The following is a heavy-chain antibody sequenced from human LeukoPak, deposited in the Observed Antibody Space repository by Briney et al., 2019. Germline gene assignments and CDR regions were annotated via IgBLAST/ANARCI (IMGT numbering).Heavy chain of an antibody. D-gene: IGHD3-3*01. Sequence: GGSLRLSCAASGFTFSSYSMYWVRQAPGKGLEWVSSISSSSSYIYYADSVKGRFTISRDNAKNSLYLQMNSLRAEDTAVYYCARRDVLEWLMDYWGQGTLVTVSS. CDR2: ISSSSSYI. V-gene: IGHV3-21*01. CDR3: ARRDVLEWLMDY. CDR1: GFTFSSYS. J-gene: IGHJ4*02.